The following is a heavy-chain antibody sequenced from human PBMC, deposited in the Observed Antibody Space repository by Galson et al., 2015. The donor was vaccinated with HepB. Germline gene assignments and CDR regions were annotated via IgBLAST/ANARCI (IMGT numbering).Heavy chain of an antibody. Sequence: LRLSCAASGFTFNNYAMSWVRPAPGRGLAWVSTISNGAGSTYYAVSVKGRFTISRDNSKNSLYLQMNRLRAKDTAVYYCAKEHQASPAANEYCFDSWGQGTPVTVSS. J-gene: IGHJ5*01. CDR1: GFTFNNYA. V-gene: IGHV3-23*01. D-gene: IGHD2-2*01. CDR3: AKEHQASPAANEYCFDS. CDR2: ISNGAGST.